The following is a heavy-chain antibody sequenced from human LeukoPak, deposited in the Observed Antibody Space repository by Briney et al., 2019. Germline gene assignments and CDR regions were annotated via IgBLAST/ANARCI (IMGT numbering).Heavy chain of an antibody. J-gene: IGHJ5*02. D-gene: IGHD3-22*01. Sequence: GGSLRLSCAASGFTFSSYWMHWVRQAPGKGLVWVSRINSDGSGTSYADSVKGRFTISRDNAKNTLYLQMNSLRAEDTAVYYCARELYYYDSSGYDRRFDPWGQGTLVTVSS. V-gene: IGHV3-74*01. CDR2: INSDGSGT. CDR3: ARELYYYDSSGYDRRFDP. CDR1: GFTFSSYW.